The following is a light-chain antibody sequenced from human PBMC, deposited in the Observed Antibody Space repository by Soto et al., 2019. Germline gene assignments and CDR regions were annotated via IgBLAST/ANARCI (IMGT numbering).Light chain of an antibody. CDR3: GTWDNSLSAYV. J-gene: IGLJ1*01. Sequence: QSVLTQPPSVSAAPGQKVNISCSGSGSNIGNNFVSWYQQFPGTAPKLLIYDNNKRPSGIPDRFSGSKSGTSATLGITGLQTGDEADYYCGTWDNSLSAYVFGAGTKVTVL. CDR2: DNN. V-gene: IGLV1-51*01. CDR1: GSNIGNNF.